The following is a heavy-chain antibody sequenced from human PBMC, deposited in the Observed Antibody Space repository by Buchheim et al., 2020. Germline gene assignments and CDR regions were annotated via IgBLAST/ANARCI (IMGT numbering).Heavy chain of an antibody. J-gene: IGHJ3*02. CDR1: GFTFNNFP. CDR2: ISYDGNKI. V-gene: IGHV3-30*03. D-gene: IGHD4-11*01. Sequence: QVRLVESGGGVVQPGRSLRLSCVASGFTFNNFPMHWVRRAPGKGLGWVALISYDGNKIYYADSVKDRFTISRDNSKNTLYLHMNSLRPEDTAMFYCARDGGTVTTDDCFDIWGQGT. CDR3: ARDGGTVTTDDCFDI.